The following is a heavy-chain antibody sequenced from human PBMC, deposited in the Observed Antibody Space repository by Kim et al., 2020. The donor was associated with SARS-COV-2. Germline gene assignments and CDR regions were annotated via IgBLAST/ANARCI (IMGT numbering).Heavy chain of an antibody. CDR1: GFTISSYW. CDR3: ARIAVAGTGSF. D-gene: IGHD6-19*01. Sequence: GGSLRLSCAASGFTISSYWMHWVRQAPGKGLVWVSRINSDGSSTSYADPVKGRFTISRDNAKNTPYLQMNSLRAEDTAVYYCARIAVAGTGSFWGQGTLVTVSS. J-gene: IGHJ4*02. V-gene: IGHV3-74*01. CDR2: INSDGSST.